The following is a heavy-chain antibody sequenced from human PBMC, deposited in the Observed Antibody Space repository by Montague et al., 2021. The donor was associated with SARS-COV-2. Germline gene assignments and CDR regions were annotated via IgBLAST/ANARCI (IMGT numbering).Heavy chain of an antibody. CDR3: ARVTLVGRDCRTRQYDGLDS. J-gene: IGHJ4*02. CDR1: GGSFSRYF. Sequence: SETLSLTCAVSGGSFSRYFWSWIRQTPGKGLEWMGEVHHIGSSXXXPSXXXRXTILLDTPKNQFSLRLNAVTAADTAVYYCARVTLVGRDCRTRQYDGLDSWGQGTLVTVSS. D-gene: IGHD4/OR15-4a*01. CDR2: VHHIGSS. V-gene: IGHV4-34*01.